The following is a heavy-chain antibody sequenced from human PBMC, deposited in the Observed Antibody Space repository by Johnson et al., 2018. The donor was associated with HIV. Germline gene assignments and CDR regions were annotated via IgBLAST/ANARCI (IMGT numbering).Heavy chain of an antibody. V-gene: IGHV3-9*01. J-gene: IGHJ3*02. CDR1: GFTFDDYG. CDR3: AKVRERPVTTRSDAFDI. CDR2: ISWNSGSI. D-gene: IGHD4-17*01. Sequence: VQLVESGGGLVQPGGSLRVSCAASGFTFDDYGMNWVRQAPGKGLEWVSGISWNSGSIGYADSVKGRFTISRDNAKNSLYLQMNSLRAEDTALYYCAKVRERPVTTRSDAFDIWGQGTMVTVSS.